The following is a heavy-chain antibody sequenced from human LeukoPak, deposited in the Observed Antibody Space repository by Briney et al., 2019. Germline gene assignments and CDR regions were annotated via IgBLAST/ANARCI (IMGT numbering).Heavy chain of an antibody. V-gene: IGHV1-2*02. CDR3: ARDRLYYYDSSGYPDAFDI. D-gene: IGHD3-22*01. CDR1: GYTFTGYY. J-gene: IGHJ3*02. Sequence: ASVKVSCKASGYTFTGYYMHWVRQAPGQGLEWMGWINPNSGGTNFAQKFQGRVTMTSDTSITTAYLELNRLRSDDTAVYYCARDRLYYYDSSGYPDAFDIWGQGTMVTVSS. CDR2: INPNSGGT.